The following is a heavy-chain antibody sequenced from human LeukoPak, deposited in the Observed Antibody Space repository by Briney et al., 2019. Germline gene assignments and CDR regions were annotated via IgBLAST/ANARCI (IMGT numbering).Heavy chain of an antibody. V-gene: IGHV3-30*02. CDR3: AKDRESYYCSSTNCYLDY. CDR2: IRYDGSNK. J-gene: IGHJ4*02. CDR1: AFTFSSYG. Sequence: GGSLRLSCAVSAFTFSSYGMHWVRQAPGKGLEWVAFIRYDGSNKYYADSVKGRFTISRDNSKNTLYLQMNSLRAEDTAVYYCAKDRESYYCSSTNCYLDYWGQGTLVTVSS. D-gene: IGHD2-2*01.